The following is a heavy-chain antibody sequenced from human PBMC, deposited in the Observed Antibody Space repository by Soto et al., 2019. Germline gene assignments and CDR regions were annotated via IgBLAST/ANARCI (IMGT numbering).Heavy chain of an antibody. Sequence: EVQLVESGGGLVQPGGSLRLSCAVSGFTFSSSEMYWVRQAPGKGLEWISYIHPSGQPIFYADSVKGRFTISRDNANNPLFLQMYSLRAEDTAVYYCARRASRWGQGTMVTVSS. CDR1: GFTFSSSE. CDR2: IHPSGQPI. V-gene: IGHV3-48*03. D-gene: IGHD1-26*01. CDR3: ARRASR. J-gene: IGHJ3*01.